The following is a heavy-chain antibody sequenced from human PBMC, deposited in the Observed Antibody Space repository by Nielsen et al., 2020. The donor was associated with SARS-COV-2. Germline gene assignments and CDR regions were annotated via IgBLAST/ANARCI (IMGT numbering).Heavy chain of an antibody. CDR1: GFTFRNAW. Sequence: ESLKISCVASGFTFRNAWMTWVRQAPGKGLEWVSTIGVSGGGTYYADSLKGRFTISRDNSKNTLYLQMNSLGADDTAIYYCTRRVAGGTMDVWGQGTTVTVSS. CDR3: TRRVAGGTMDV. D-gene: IGHD6-19*01. J-gene: IGHJ6*02. CDR2: IGVSGGGT. V-gene: IGHV3-23*01.